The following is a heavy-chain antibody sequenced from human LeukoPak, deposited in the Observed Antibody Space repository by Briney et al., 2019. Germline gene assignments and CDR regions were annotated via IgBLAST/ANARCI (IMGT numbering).Heavy chain of an antibody. J-gene: IGHJ6*03. CDR3: AREGGNGDYFYYMDV. V-gene: IGHV3-21*01. Sequence: GGSLRLSCAASGFTFRRYSMSWVRQAPGKGREWVSTINRSSDYIYYADSVEGRFTISRDNAKNSMCLEMNSLRAEDTAVYFCAREGGNGDYFYYMDVWGKGTTVTVSS. CDR2: INRSSDYI. D-gene: IGHD4-23*01. CDR1: GFTFRRYS.